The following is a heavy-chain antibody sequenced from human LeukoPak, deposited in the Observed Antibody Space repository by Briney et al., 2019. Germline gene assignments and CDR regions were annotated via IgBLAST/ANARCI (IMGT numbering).Heavy chain of an antibody. CDR1: GYTFTIND. J-gene: IGHJ4*02. D-gene: IGHD1-26*01. CDR3: ARGLSVARWGATRSLAY. Sequence: ASVKVSCKASGYTFTINDINWGRHATGQGLEWMGGMNPNSGNTGYAQKFQGRVTMTRNTSISTAYMELSSLRSEDTAVYYCARGLSVARWGATRSLAYWGQGTLVTVSS. CDR2: MNPNSGNT. V-gene: IGHV1-8*01.